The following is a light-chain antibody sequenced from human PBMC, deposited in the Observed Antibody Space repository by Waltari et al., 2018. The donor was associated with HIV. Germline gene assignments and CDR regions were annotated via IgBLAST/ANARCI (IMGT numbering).Light chain of an antibody. CDR3: SSYGDNIRVL. J-gene: IGLJ2*01. Sequence: QSALTQPPSASGSLGQSVTISCTGSSSDIGAYDSVSWFQQHPHSAPKLLLYDVTKRPSGVPDRFSGSRSGDTAFLSVSGLQPDDSAAYFCSSYGDNIRVLFGGGTNLTVL. CDR2: DVT. CDR1: SSDIGAYDS. V-gene: IGLV2-8*01.